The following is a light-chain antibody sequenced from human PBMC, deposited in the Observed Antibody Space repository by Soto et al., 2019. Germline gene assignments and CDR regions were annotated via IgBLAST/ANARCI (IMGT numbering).Light chain of an antibody. CDR3: QQYGSSTPST. J-gene: IGKJ5*01. CDR2: GAS. CDR1: QSVSSSY. Sequence: ELVLTQSPGTLSLSPGERATLSCRASQSVSSSYLAWYQQKPGQAPRLLIYGASSRATGIPDRFSGSGSGTDFTLTISRLEPADFAVYYCQQYGSSTPSTFGQGTRLEIK. V-gene: IGKV3-20*01.